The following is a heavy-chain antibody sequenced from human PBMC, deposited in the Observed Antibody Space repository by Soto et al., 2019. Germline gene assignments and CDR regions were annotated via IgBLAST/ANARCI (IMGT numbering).Heavy chain of an antibody. CDR2: ISGSDGKT. CDR3: ARWSYLDY. J-gene: IGHJ4*02. D-gene: IGHD3-3*01. Sequence: GGSLRLSCAASGFSFGSYALSWVRQAPGKGLEWVSTISGSDGKTFYADSVKGRFSISRDTSQNTLYLQMNSLRADDTAIYYCARWSYLDYWGQGTRVTV. CDR1: GFSFGSYA. V-gene: IGHV3-23*01.